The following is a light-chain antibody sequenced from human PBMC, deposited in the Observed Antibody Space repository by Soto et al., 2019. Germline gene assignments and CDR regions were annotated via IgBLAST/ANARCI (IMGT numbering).Light chain of an antibody. CDR1: QSISSNY. CDR3: QQSDTSPLT. V-gene: IGKV3D-20*01. Sequence: EIVLTQSPDTLSLSPGERATISCGASQSISSNYLAWYQQKPGLAPRLLMYAASSRATGIPDRFGGSGSGTDFTLTITRLEPEDFAVYYCQQSDTSPLTFGGGNKV. CDR2: AAS. J-gene: IGKJ4*01.